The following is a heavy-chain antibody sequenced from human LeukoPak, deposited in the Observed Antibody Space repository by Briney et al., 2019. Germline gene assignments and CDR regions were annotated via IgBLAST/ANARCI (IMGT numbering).Heavy chain of an antibody. CDR1: GGSISSYY. V-gene: IGHV4-59*08. D-gene: IGHD2-2*01. CDR2: MYHSGDT. Sequence: SETLSLTCTVSGGSISSYYWSWIRQPPGKGLEWIGSMYHSGDTYYNPSLKSRVTISVDTSKNQLSLKLSSVTAADTAVYYCARSKAHLSTSWYGTWFDPWGQGTLVTVSS. J-gene: IGHJ5*02. CDR3: ARSKAHLSTSWYGTWFDP.